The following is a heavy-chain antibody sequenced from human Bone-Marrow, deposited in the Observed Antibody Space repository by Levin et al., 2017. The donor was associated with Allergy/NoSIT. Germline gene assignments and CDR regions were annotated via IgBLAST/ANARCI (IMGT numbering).Heavy chain of an antibody. CDR3: ARVTRRGVRGVRGTNWFDP. D-gene: IGHD3-10*01. J-gene: IGHJ5*02. Sequence: SETLSLTCTVSGGSISSGDYYWSWIRQPPGKGLEWIGYIYYSGSTYYNPSLKSRVTISVDTSKNQFSLKLSSVTAADTAVYNCARVTRRGVRGVRGTNWFDPWGQGTLVTVSS. CDR2: IYYSGST. CDR1: GGSISSGDYY. V-gene: IGHV4-30-4*01.